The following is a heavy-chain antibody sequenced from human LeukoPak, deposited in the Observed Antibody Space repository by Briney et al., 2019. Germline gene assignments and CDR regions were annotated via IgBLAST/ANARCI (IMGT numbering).Heavy chain of an antibody. CDR2: ITSSGSTI. V-gene: IGHV3-11*01. Sequence: PGRSLRLSCAASGFTFDDYAMHWVRQAPGKGLEWVSYITSSGSTIYYADSMKGRFTISRDNAKHSLFLQLDSLRAEDTAVYYCARIGRPAAFDIWGQGTLVIVSS. D-gene: IGHD6-6*01. CDR1: GFTFDDYA. J-gene: IGHJ3*02. CDR3: ARIGRPAAFDI.